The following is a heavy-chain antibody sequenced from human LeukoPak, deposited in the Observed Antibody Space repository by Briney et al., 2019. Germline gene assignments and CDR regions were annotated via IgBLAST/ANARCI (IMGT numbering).Heavy chain of an antibody. J-gene: IGHJ4*02. CDR1: GGSISSSDYY. CDR3: AREGSGAAMMVFDY. D-gene: IGHD3-3*01. V-gene: IGHV4-30-4*01. CDR2: IYYSGST. Sequence: SETLSLTCTVSGGSISSSDYYWSWIRQPPGKGLEWIGYIYYSGSTYYNPSLKSRVTISVDTSKNQFSLKLSSVTAADTAVYYCAREGSGAAMMVFDYWGQGTLVTVSS.